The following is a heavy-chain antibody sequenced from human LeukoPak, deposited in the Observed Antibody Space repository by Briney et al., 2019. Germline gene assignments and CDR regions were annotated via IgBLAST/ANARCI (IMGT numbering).Heavy chain of an antibody. V-gene: IGHV1-18*01. CDR2: ISAYNGNT. CDR1: GYTFTSYG. D-gene: IGHD4-23*01. Sequence: GASVKVSCKASGYTFTSYGISWVRQAPGQGLEWMGWISAYNGNTNYAQKLQGRVTTTTDTSTSTAYMELRSLRSEDTAVYYCARDMSTRVTPISYALDVWGQGTMVIVSS. J-gene: IGHJ3*01. CDR3: ARDMSTRVTPISYALDV.